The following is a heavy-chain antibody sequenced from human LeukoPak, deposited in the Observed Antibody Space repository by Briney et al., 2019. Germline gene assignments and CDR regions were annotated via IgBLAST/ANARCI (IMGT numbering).Heavy chain of an antibody. CDR3: AREGLQWSSFDY. D-gene: IGHD4-23*01. CDR1: GGSFSGYY. CDR2: INHSGST. Sequence: SETLSLTCAVYGGSFSGYYWSWIRQPPGKGLEWIGEINHSGSTNYNPSLKSRVTISVDTSKNQFSLKLSSVTAADTAVYYCAREGLQWSSFDYWGQGTPVTVSS. V-gene: IGHV4-34*01. J-gene: IGHJ4*02.